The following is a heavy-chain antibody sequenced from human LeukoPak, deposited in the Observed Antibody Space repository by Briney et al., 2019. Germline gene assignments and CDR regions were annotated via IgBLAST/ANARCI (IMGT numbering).Heavy chain of an antibody. CDR2: IYHSGST. J-gene: IGHJ3*02. CDR1: GYSISSGYY. CDR3: ARPANDAFDI. V-gene: IGHV4-38-2*01. Sequence: PSETLSLTCAVSGYSISSGYYWGWIRQPPGKGLEWIGSIYHSGSTYYNPSLKSRVTVSVDTSKNQFSLKLSSVTAADTAVYYCARPANDAFDIWGQGTMVTVSS.